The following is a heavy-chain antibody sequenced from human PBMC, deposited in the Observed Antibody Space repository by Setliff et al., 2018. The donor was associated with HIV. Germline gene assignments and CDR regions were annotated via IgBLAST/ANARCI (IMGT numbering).Heavy chain of an antibody. CDR2: INPDGNEK. Sequence: PSETLSLTCSFSGGSISGHYWSWIRQTPGKGLEWAATINPDGNEKHYADSVKGRFTISRDNAKNSLYLQMNSLRAEDTAVYYCATTNVRPLDIWGQGTMVTVSS. CDR3: ATTNVRPLDI. V-gene: IGHV3-7*03. J-gene: IGHJ3*02. CDR1: GGSISGHY.